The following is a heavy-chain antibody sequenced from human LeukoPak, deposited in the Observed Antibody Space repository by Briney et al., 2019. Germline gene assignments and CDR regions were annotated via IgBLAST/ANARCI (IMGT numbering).Heavy chain of an antibody. Sequence: ASVKVSCKASGYTFAGYYMHWVRQAPGQGLEWMGWINPNSGGTNYAQKFQGRVTMTRDTSISTAYMELSRLRSDDTAVYYCARGRGGRYYFDYWGQGTLVTVSS. J-gene: IGHJ4*02. CDR2: INPNSGGT. CDR1: GYTFAGYY. V-gene: IGHV1-2*02. D-gene: IGHD3-16*01. CDR3: ARGRGGRYYFDY.